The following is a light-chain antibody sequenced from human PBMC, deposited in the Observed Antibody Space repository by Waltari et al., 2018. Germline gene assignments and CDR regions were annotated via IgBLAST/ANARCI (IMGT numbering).Light chain of an antibody. J-gene: IGLJ2*01. CDR1: SNDVGGYNS. CDR3: SSQSSNNVVL. Sequence: QSALTQPASASGSPGQSVTSFCTGTSNDVGGYNSVSWYQEHPGQAPGVIIYDVSDRPSGVSDRFSGSKSGNTSSLTISGLQAEDEADYYCSSQSSNNVVLFGGGTKLTVL. V-gene: IGLV2-14*01. CDR2: DVS.